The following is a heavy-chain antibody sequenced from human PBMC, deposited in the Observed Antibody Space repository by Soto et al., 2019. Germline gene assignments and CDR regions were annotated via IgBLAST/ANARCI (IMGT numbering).Heavy chain of an antibody. Sequence: ASVKVSCKASGYIFTDYYMHWVRQAPGQGLGWMGRINPILGSANYAQKFQGRVTITADKSTSTAYMELSSLRSEDTAVYYCARCPRFDPWGQGTLVTVSS. CDR3: ARCPRFDP. J-gene: IGHJ5*02. CDR2: INPILGSA. CDR1: GYIFTDYY. V-gene: IGHV1-2*06.